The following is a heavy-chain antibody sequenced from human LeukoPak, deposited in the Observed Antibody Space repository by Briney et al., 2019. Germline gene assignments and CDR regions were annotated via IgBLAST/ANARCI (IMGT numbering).Heavy chain of an antibody. D-gene: IGHD3-3*01. V-gene: IGHV1-18*01. CDR1: GYTFTSYG. J-gene: IGHJ4*02. CDR3: ARAIFGVVITYYFDY. CDR2: ISAYNGNT. Sequence: APVKVSCKASGYTFTSYGISWVRQAPGQGLEWMGWISAYNGNTNYAQKLQGRVTMTTDTSTSTAYMELRSLRSDDTAVYYCARAIFGVVITYYFDYWGQGTLVTVSS.